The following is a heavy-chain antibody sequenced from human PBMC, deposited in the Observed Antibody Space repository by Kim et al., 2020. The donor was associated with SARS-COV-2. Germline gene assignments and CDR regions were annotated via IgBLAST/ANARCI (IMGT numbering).Heavy chain of an antibody. CDR2: INHSGST. Sequence: SETLSLTCAVYGGSFSGYYWSWIRQPPGKGLEWIGEINHSGSTNYNPSLKSRVTISVDTSKNQFSLKLSSVTAADTAVYYCARGSSGGALFDYWGQGTLVTVSS. J-gene: IGHJ4*02. D-gene: IGHD2-15*01. CDR1: GGSFSGYY. CDR3: ARGSSGGALFDY. V-gene: IGHV4-34*01.